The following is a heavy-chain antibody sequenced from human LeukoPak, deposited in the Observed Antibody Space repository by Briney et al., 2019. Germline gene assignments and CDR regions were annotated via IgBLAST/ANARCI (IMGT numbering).Heavy chain of an antibody. CDR1: GHSFTVYH. V-gene: IGHV1-2*02. CDR2: INPNMGGT. Sequence: ASVKVSSKASGHSFTVYHMHWVRQAPGQGLEWMGWINPNMGGTNYAQKFQGRVTMTRDTSIITAYIELSSLRSDDTAVYYCAYSGGSGWYGYGFDIWGQGTTVTVSS. D-gene: IGHD6-19*01. CDR3: AYSGGSGWYGYGFDI. J-gene: IGHJ3*02.